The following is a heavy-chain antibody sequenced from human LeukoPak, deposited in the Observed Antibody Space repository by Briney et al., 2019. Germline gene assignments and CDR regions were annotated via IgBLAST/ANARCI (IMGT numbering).Heavy chain of an antibody. CDR3: AVTGRYYDSSGYSTSLTYYYYYMDV. Sequence: ASVKVSCKASGYTFTGYYMHWVRQAPAQGLEWMGRINPNSGGTNYAQKLQGRVTMTRDTPISTAYMELSRLRSCDTAVYYCAVTGRYYDSSGYSTSLTYYYYYMDVWGKGTTVTVSS. CDR1: GYTFTGYY. D-gene: IGHD3-22*01. CDR2: INPNSGGT. V-gene: IGHV1-2*06. J-gene: IGHJ6*03.